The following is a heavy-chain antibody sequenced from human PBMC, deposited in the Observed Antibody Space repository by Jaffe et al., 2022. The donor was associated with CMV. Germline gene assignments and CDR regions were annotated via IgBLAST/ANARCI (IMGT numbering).Heavy chain of an antibody. D-gene: IGHD2-21*02. CDR1: GGSISSYY. Sequence: QVQLQESGPGLVKPSETLSLTCTVSGGSISSYYWSWIRQPPGKGLEWIGYIYYSGSTNYNPSLKSRVTISVDTSKNQFSLKLSSVTAADTAVYYCARHSPGWGAAPHVVTGYFDYWGQGTLVTVSS. CDR2: IYYSGST. V-gene: IGHV4-59*08. J-gene: IGHJ4*02. CDR3: ARHSPGWGAAPHVVTGYFDY.